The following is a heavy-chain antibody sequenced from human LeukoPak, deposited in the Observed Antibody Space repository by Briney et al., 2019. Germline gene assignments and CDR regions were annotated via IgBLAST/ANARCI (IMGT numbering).Heavy chain of an antibody. CDR3: ARGLLILRFLAPDAFDI. J-gene: IGHJ3*02. CDR1: GGSISSGSYY. D-gene: IGHD3-3*01. Sequence: SETLSLTCTVSGGSISSGSYYWSWIRQPAGKGLEWIGRIYTSGSTNYNPSLKSRVTISVDTSKNQFSLKLSSVTAADTAVHYCARGLLILRFLAPDAFDIWGQGTMVTVSS. V-gene: IGHV4-61*02. CDR2: IYTSGST.